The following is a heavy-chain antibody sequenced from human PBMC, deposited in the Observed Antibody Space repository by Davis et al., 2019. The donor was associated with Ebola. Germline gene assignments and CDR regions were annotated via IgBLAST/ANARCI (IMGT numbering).Heavy chain of an antibody. CDR1: GGSITSGGYY. V-gene: IGHV4-31*03. Sequence: SETLSLTCTVSGGSITSGGYYWSWIRQHPGRGLEWIGYTHHSGNTYYNPSLKSRVIMSVDRSKNQFSLKLSSVTAADTAVYYCTRSQLEWFLTPSSAYWGPGTLVTVSS. J-gene: IGHJ4*02. D-gene: IGHD3-3*01. CDR3: TRSQLEWFLTPSSAY. CDR2: THHSGNT.